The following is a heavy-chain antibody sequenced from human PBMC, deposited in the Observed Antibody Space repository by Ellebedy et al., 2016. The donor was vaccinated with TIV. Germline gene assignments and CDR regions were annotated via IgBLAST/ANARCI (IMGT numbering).Heavy chain of an antibody. CDR2: IFYGVST. D-gene: IGHD3-22*01. V-gene: IGHV4-39*02. CDR3: ARDRMYYYDSSGSYSYYGMDV. J-gene: IGHJ6*02. CDR1: GGSVNSPSYY. Sequence: SETLSLXCTVSGGSVNSPSYYWGWIRQPPGKGLEWIGSIFYGVSTYYNPSLKSRVTISVDKSKNQLSLRLTSVTAADTAVFYCARDRMYYYDSSGSYSYYGMDVWGQGTAVTVSS.